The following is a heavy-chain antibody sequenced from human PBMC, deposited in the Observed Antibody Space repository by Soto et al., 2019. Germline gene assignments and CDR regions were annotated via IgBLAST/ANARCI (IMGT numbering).Heavy chain of an antibody. J-gene: IGHJ5*02. CDR2: VKTKADGGTT. Sequence: EVRLVESGGGLVKPGGSLRLSCAASGFTFSDAWMNWVRQAPGKGLEWVGHVKTKADGGTTDYAAFVRGRFTISRDDSTNTLYLQMTGLDTEDTAMYYCTTLGPSWGQGILVTVSS. V-gene: IGHV3-15*07. CDR1: GFTFSDAW. CDR3: TTLGPS.